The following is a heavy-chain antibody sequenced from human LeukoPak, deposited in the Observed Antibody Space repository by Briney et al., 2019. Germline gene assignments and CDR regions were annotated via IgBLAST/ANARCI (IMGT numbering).Heavy chain of an antibody. CDR1: GYTFTGYY. Sequence: ASVKVSCKASGYTFTGYYMHWVRQAPGQGLEWMGWISPNSGGTNYAQKFQGRVTMTRDTSISTAYMELSRLRSDDTAVYYCARDLIQLELYYFDYWGQGTLVTVSS. V-gene: IGHV1-2*02. CDR2: ISPNSGGT. J-gene: IGHJ4*02. D-gene: IGHD1-1*01. CDR3: ARDLIQLELYYFDY.